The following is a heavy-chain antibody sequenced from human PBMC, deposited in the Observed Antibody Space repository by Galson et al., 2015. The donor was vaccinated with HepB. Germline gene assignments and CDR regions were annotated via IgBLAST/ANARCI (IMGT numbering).Heavy chain of an antibody. V-gene: IGHV3-48*02. D-gene: IGHD6-19*01. Sequence: SLRLSCAASGFTFSSYSMNWVRQAPGKGLEWISFISSSFSTIYYADSVKGRFTISRDNAKNSLYLQMNSLRDEDTAVYYCARDRYSSGWSDAFDMWGQGTMVTVSS. CDR3: ARDRYSSGWSDAFDM. CDR1: GFTFSSYS. CDR2: ISSSFSTI. J-gene: IGHJ3*02.